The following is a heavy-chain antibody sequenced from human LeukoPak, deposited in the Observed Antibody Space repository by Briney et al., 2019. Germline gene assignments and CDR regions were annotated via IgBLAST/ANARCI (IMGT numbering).Heavy chain of an antibody. D-gene: IGHD1-1*01. CDR1: GYSISSAYC. CDR2: IYHSGST. J-gene: IGHJ2*01. Sequence: PSETLSLTCAVSGYSISSAYCWGWIRQPPGKGLEWIGSIYHSGSTYYNPSLKSRVAISLDTSKNQFSLKLTSVTAADTALYYCARHWIKDWYFDLWGRGTLVTVSS. V-gene: IGHV4-38-2*01. CDR3: ARHWIKDWYFDL.